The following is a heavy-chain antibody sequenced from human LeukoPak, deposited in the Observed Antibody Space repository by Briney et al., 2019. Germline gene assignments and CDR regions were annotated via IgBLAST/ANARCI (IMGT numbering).Heavy chain of an antibody. CDR1: GGSINSYY. J-gene: IGHJ4*02. D-gene: IGHD3-22*01. CDR3: ARRESSGYYSP. Sequence: MSSETLSHTCSVSGGSINSYYWSWYRQPPGKELEWIGYIYYTGSTNYNPSLKSRVTISVDTSKNQFSLKLSSVTAADTAVYYCARRESSGYYSPWGQGTLVTVSS. V-gene: IGHV4-59*01. CDR2: IYYTGST.